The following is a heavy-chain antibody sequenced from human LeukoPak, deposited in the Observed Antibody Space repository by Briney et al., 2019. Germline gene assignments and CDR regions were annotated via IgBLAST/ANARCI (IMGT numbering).Heavy chain of an antibody. D-gene: IGHD1-7*01. CDR3: ARENFLTYYFDY. Sequence: GGSLRLSCAASGFTFSSYGMHWVRQAPGKGLEWVAVIWYDGSNKYYADSVKGRFTISRDNSKNTLYLQMNSLRAEDTAVYYCARENFLTYYFDYWGQGILVTVSS. CDR2: IWYDGSNK. V-gene: IGHV3-33*01. J-gene: IGHJ4*02. CDR1: GFTFSSYG.